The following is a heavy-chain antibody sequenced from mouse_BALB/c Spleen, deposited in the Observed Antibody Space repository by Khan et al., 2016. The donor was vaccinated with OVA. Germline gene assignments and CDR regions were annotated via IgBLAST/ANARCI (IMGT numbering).Heavy chain of an antibody. CDR2: IYPGSDNT. V-gene: IGHV1-77*01. J-gene: IGHJ3*01. CDR3: AREWAAWFPY. Sequence: QVQLQQSGAELARPGASVTLSCKASGYTFTDYYINWMRQRTGQGLEWIGEIYPGSDNTYYNEKFKGKATLTADKSSSTAYMQLSSLTSEDSEVYFCAREWAAWFPYWGQGTLVTVSA. CDR1: GYTFTDYY.